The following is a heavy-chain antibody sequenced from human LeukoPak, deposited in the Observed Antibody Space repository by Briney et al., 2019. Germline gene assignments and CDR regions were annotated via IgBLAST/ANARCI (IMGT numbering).Heavy chain of an antibody. CDR1: GGSFSGYY. CDR2: INHSGST. Sequence: SETLSLTCAVYGGSFSGYYWSWIRQPPGKGLEWIGEINHSGSTNYNPSLKSRVTISVDTSKNQFSLKLSSVTAADTAVYYCARFSRPPFDYWGQGTLVTVCS. V-gene: IGHV4-34*01. CDR3: ARFSRPPFDY. J-gene: IGHJ4*02.